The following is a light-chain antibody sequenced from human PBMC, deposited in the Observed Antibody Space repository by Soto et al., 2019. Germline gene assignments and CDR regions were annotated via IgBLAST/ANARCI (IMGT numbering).Light chain of an antibody. J-gene: IGLJ1*01. Sequence: QSVLTQPPSASGSPGQSVTISCTGTKNDIGVYDFVSWYQHHPGKAPRLIIYDDSDRPSGIPERFSGSNSGNTATLTITRVEAGDEADYYCQVWDSSSDHHVFGAGTKVTVL. CDR3: QVWDSSSDHHV. CDR1: KNDIGVYDF. CDR2: DDS. V-gene: IGLV2-8*01.